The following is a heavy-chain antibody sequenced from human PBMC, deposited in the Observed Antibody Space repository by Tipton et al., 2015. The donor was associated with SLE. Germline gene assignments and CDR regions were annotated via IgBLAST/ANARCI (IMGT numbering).Heavy chain of an antibody. CDR1: GGSISSYY. V-gene: IGHV4-59*01. J-gene: IGHJ4*02. CDR2: IYYSGST. CDR3: ASYLETSYFDY. Sequence: TLSLTCTVSGGSISSYYWSWIRQPPGKGLEWIGYIYYSGSTNYNPSLKSRVTISVDTSKNQFSLKLSSATAADTAVYYCASYLETSYFDYWGQGTLVTVSS. D-gene: IGHD1-1*01.